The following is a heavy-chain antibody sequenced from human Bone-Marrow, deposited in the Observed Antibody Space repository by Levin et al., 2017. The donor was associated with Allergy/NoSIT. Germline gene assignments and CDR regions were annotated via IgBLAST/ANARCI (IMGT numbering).Heavy chain of an antibody. V-gene: IGHV3-11*01. CDR3: ARDLGYSSPSSGFYYAMDV. Sequence: GESLKISCAASGFTFSDYHMIWIRQAPGKGLEWVSYISNRGATIHYADSVKGRFTISRDNAEKSLHLQMNSLRVEDTAVYYGARDLGYSSPSSGFYYAMDVWGQGTTVTVSS. CDR1: GFTFSDYH. CDR2: ISNRGATI. D-gene: IGHD6-19*01. J-gene: IGHJ6*02.